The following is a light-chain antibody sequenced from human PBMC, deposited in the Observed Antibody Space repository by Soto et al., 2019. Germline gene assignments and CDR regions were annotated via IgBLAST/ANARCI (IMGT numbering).Light chain of an antibody. CDR3: QQYDRWPVT. V-gene: IGKV3-15*01. Sequence: EVLMPQSPATLSVSPGASSTLSCRASQRVRRKLAWCQQTRGQATRLLIYDASTRATGVPARFSGSGSGTEFTLTISNLQSADFAVYYCQQYDRWPVTFGGGNKVDIK. CDR2: DAS. J-gene: IGKJ4*01. CDR1: QRVRRK.